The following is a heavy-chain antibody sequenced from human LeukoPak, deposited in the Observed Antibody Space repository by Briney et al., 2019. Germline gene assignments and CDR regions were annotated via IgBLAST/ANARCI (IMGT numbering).Heavy chain of an antibody. D-gene: IGHD3-10*01. CDR1: GGSFSGYY. CDR3: ARAVVRGVIRYYYYGMDV. V-gene: IGHV4-34*01. J-gene: IGHJ6*02. Sequence: SETLSLTCAVYGGSFSGYYSSWIRQPPGKGLEWIGEINHSGSTNYNPSLKSRVTISVDTSKNQFSLKLSSVTAADTAVYYCARAVVRGVIRYYYYGMDVWGQGTTVTVSS. CDR2: INHSGST.